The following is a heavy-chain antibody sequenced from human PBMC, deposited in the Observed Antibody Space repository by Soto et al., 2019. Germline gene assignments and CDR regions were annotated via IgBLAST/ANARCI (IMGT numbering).Heavy chain of an antibody. D-gene: IGHD3-22*01. V-gene: IGHV3-30*18. Sequence: PGGSLRLSCAASGFTFSSYGMHWVRQAPGKGLEWVAVISYDGSNKYYADSVKGRFTISRDNSNNTLYLQMNSLRAEDTAVYYCAKDQYYYDSSGYRDWGQGT. CDR2: ISYDGSNK. J-gene: IGHJ4*02. CDR1: GFTFSSYG. CDR3: AKDQYYYDSSGYRD.